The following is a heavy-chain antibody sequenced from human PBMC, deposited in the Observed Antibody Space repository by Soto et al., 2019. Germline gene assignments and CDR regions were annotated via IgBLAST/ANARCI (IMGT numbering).Heavy chain of an antibody. V-gene: IGHV4-30-4*01. CDR1: GGSTSSDNY. J-gene: IGHJ4*02. Sequence: KTSETLSLTCTVSGGSTSSDNYWSWIRQPPGKGLEWIGHIYYSGNTDYNPSLKSRLAISIDTSKNQFSLKLGSVTAADTAVYFCAREGGESSDGLYYFDSWGQGSLVTVSS. CDR3: AREGGESSDGLYYFDS. D-gene: IGHD3-16*01. CDR2: IYYSGNT.